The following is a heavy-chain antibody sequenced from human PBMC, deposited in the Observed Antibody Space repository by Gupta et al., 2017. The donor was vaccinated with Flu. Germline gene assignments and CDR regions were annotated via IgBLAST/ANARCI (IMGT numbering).Heavy chain of an antibody. CDR1: GGSISSGGYY. CDR2: IYYSGST. Sequence: QVQLQESGPGLVKPSQTLSLTCTVSGGSISSGGYYWSWIRQHPGKGLEWIGYIYYSGSTYYNPSLKSRVTISVDTSKNQFSLKLSSVTAADTAVYYCARDNYGDYEGYYYGMDVWGQGTTVTVSS. J-gene: IGHJ6*02. CDR3: ARDNYGDYEGYYYGMDV. D-gene: IGHD4-17*01. V-gene: IGHV4-31*03.